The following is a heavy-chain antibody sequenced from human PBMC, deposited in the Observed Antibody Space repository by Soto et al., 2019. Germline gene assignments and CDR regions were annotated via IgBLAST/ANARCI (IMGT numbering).Heavy chain of an antibody. V-gene: IGHV1-2*02. CDR2: INAHSGGT. CDR3: ATDLTRQLAYWLDP. D-gene: IGHD6-6*01. Sequence: QVQLVQSGAAVKKPGASVKVSCKASGFSFTGYYIHWLRQAPGQGLEWMGWINAHSGGTEYAQKFQGRVTLTRETSIATAYLTLTSLTSDDTALYYCATDLTRQLAYWLDPWGQGTQVTVSS. CDR1: GFSFTGYY. J-gene: IGHJ5*02.